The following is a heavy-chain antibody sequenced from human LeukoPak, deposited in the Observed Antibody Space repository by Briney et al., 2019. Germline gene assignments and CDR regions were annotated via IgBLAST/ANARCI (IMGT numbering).Heavy chain of an antibody. D-gene: IGHD2-15*01. CDR2: INPNSGNT. J-gene: IGHJ5*02. V-gene: IGHV1-8*01. CDR3: AINHCSGGSCYGGWFDP. Sequence: ASVKVSCKASGYTFTSYDINWVRQATGQGLEWMGWINPNSGNTGYAQKFQGRVTMTRNTSISTAYMELSSLRSEDTAVYYCAINHCSGGSCYGGWFDPWGQGTLVSVSS. CDR1: GYTFTSYD.